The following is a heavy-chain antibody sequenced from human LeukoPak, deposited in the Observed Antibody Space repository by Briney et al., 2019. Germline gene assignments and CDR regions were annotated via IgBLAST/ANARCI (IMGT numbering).Heavy chain of an antibody. Sequence: PGGSLRLSCAASGFTFSSYAMSWVRQAPGKGLEWVSVISGSGGRTYYADSVKGRFTISRDNSKNTLYVQMNSLRAEDTAVYYCARERIYYDFWSGYPSPLDYWGQGTLVTVSS. D-gene: IGHD3-3*01. J-gene: IGHJ4*02. CDR3: ARERIYYDFWSGYPSPLDY. V-gene: IGHV3-23*01. CDR2: ISGSGGRT. CDR1: GFTFSSYA.